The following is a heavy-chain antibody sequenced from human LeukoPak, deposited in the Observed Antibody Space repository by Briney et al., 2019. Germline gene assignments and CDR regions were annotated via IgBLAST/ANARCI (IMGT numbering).Heavy chain of an antibody. CDR2: IYKSGST. J-gene: IGHJ6*02. V-gene: IGHV4-59*08. D-gene: IGHD3-10*01. CDR1: GGSISSYY. Sequence: PSETLSLTCTVSGGSISSYYWTWIRQPPGKELEWIGYIYKSGSTNYNPSLQSRVSMSVDTSNNQISLKLTSVTAADTAVYYCARTGYYASGSSYYYGMDVWGQGTTVTVSS. CDR3: ARTGYYASGSSYYYGMDV.